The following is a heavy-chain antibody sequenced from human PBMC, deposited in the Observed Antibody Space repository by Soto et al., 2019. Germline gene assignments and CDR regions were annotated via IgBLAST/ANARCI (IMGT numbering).Heavy chain of an antibody. CDR1: VFTFSSYS. CDR2: ISSSSYTI. J-gene: IGHJ4*02. Sequence: GGSLRLSCAASVFTFSSYSMNWVRQAPGKGLEWVSYISSSSYTIYYADSVKGRFTISRDNAKNSLYLQMNSLRAEDTAVYYCARDAVPSYFDYWGQGTLVTVSS. CDR3: ARDAVPSYFDY. V-gene: IGHV3-48*01.